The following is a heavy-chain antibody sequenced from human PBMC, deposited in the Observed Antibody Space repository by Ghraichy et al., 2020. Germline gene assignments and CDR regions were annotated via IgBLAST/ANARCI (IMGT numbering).Heavy chain of an antibody. D-gene: IGHD4-23*01. V-gene: IGHV4-34*01. Sequence: SETLSLTCAVYGGSFSGYYWSWIRQPPGKGLEWIGEINHSGSTNYNPSLKSRVTISVDTSKNQFSLKLSSVTAADTAVYYCARGGPTVENGDWYFDLWGRGTLVTVSS. CDR1: GGSFSGYY. J-gene: IGHJ2*01. CDR2: INHSGST. CDR3: ARGGPTVENGDWYFDL.